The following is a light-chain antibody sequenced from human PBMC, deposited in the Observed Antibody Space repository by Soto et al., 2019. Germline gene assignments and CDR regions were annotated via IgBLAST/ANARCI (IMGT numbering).Light chain of an antibody. Sequence: DIEMTQSPLSLPVTPGEPASISCRSSQSLLHSNGYNYLDWYLQKPGQSPQLLIYLGSNRASGVPDMFSGSESGTDFTLTISRVEAEDVGVYYCMQALQPPLTFCGETKVEIK. CDR3: MQALQPPLT. CDR2: LGS. J-gene: IGKJ4*01. CDR1: QSLLHSNGYNY. V-gene: IGKV2-28*01.